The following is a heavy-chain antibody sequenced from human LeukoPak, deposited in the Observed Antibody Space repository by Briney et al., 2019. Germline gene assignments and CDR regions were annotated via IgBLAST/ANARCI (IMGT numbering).Heavy chain of an antibody. CDR1: GYTFTGYY. V-gene: IGHV1-2*02. CDR2: INPNSGGT. D-gene: IGHD5-12*01. CDR3: ANNRYSGYDLNY. Sequence: ASVKVSCKASGYTFTGYYMHWVRQAPGQELEWMGWINPNSGGTNYAQKFQGRVTMTRDTSISTAYMELSRLRSDDTAVYYCANNRYSGYDLNYWGQGTLVTVSS. J-gene: IGHJ4*02.